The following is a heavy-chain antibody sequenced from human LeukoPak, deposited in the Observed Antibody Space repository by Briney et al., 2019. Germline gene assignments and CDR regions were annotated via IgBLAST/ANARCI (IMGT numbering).Heavy chain of an antibody. CDR1: GGSISSSSHY. V-gene: IGHV4-39*01. CDR2: IYYSGTT. D-gene: IGHD5-18*01. CDR3: ARHGFSYNYIYYFDY. J-gene: IGHJ4*02. Sequence: SETLSLTCTVAGGSISSSSHYCGRVRQPPGKGLERIGRIYYSGTTYYNTSLNSRFTISVHTSKNQFSLRLSSVTAADTAVYYCARHGFSYNYIYYFDYWGQGTLVTVSS.